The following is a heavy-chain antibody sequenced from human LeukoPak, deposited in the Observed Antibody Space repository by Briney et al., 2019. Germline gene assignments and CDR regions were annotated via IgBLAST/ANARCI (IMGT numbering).Heavy chain of an antibody. CDR1: GFSFSAYA. CDR2: ITSTGSST. CDR3: AKAGHTVTTEFDY. V-gene: IGHV3-23*01. J-gene: IGHJ4*02. Sequence: PGGSLRLSCAASGFSFSAYAMSWVRQAPGKGLEWVSIITSTGSSTFYADSVKGRFTISRDNSKNTLFLQMNGPRAQDTALYYCAKAGHTVTTEFDYWGQGTLVTVSS. D-gene: IGHD4-17*01.